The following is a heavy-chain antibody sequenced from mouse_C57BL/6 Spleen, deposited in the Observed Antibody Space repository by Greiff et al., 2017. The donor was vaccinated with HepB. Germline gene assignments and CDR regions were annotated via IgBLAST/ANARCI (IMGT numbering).Heavy chain of an antibody. CDR2: IWSGGST. J-gene: IGHJ4*01. Sequence: QVQLKESGPGLVQPSQSLSITCTVSGFSLTSYGVHWVRQSPGKGLEWLGVIWSGGSTDYNAAFISRLSISKDNSKSQVFFKMNSLQADDTAIYYCARVPRRTDYYAMDYWGQGTSVTVSS. V-gene: IGHV2-2*01. CDR3: ARVPRRTDYYAMDY. CDR1: GFSLTSYG.